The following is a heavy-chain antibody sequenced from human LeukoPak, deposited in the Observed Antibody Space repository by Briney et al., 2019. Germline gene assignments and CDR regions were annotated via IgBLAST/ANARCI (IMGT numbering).Heavy chain of an antibody. V-gene: IGHV4-61*01. Sequence: SETLSLTCTVSGYSISSGYYWSWIRQPPGKGLEWIGYIYYSGSTNYNPSLKSRVTISVDTSKNQFSLKLSSVTAADTAVYYCARMDYDFWSGFFGPRDYWGQGTLVTVSS. CDR1: GYSISSGYY. CDR2: IYYSGST. D-gene: IGHD3-3*01. CDR3: ARMDYDFWSGFFGPRDY. J-gene: IGHJ4*02.